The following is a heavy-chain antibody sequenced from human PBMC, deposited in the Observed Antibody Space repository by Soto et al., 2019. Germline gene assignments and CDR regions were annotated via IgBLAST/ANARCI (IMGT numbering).Heavy chain of an antibody. CDR1: GYTFTGYY. CDR3: ARGSYDFWTTYYTDFDL. CDR2: INPNTGGT. J-gene: IGHJ4*02. V-gene: IGHV1-2*02. D-gene: IGHD3-3*01. Sequence: VASVKVSCKASGYTFTGYYLHWVRQAPGHGLEWMGWINPNTGGTNYAQKFQDMVTMTRDRSISTAYMELSSLRSDDTAVFYCARGSYDFWTTYYTDFDLWGQGTVVTVSS.